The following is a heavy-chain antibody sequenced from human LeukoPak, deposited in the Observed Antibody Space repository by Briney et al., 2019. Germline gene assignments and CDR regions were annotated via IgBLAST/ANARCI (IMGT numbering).Heavy chain of an antibody. Sequence: ASVKVSCKASGGTFSSYAISWVRQAPGQGLEWMGRIIPILGIANYAQKFQGRVTITADKSTSTAYMELSSLRSEDTAVYYCARADYYDSSGYYPFDYWGQGTLVTVSS. CDR2: IIPILGIA. D-gene: IGHD3-22*01. J-gene: IGHJ4*02. V-gene: IGHV1-69*04. CDR3: ARADYYDSSGYYPFDY. CDR1: GGTFSSYA.